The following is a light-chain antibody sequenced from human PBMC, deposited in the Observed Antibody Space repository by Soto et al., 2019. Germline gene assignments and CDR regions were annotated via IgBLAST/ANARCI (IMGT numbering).Light chain of an antibody. CDR3: SSYTGSSTLV. CDR2: DVT. Sequence: QSVLNQPASVSGSPRQSITISCAGTSSDVGGYNYVSWYQQHPGKAPKLMIYDVTNRPSGVSNRFSGSKSGNTASLTISGLQAEDEADYYCSSYTGSSTLVFGGGTQLTVL. CDR1: SSDVGGYNY. V-gene: IGLV2-14*03. J-gene: IGLJ2*01.